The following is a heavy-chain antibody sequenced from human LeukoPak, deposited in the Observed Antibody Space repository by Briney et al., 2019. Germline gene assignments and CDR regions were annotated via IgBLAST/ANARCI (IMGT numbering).Heavy chain of an antibody. J-gene: IGHJ4*02. CDR1: GGSFSGYY. V-gene: IGHV4-34*01. Sequence: PSETLSLTCAVYGGSFSGYYWSWIRQPPGKGLEWIGEINHSGSTNYNPSLKSRVTISVDTSKNQFSLKLTSVTAADTAVYYCARVELDYDYIWGSYRGPYYFDYWGQGTLVTVSS. CDR2: INHSGST. CDR3: ARVELDYDYIWGSYRGPYYFDY. D-gene: IGHD3-16*02.